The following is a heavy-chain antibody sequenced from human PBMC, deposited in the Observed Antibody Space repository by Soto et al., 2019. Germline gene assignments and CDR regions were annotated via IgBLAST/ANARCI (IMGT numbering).Heavy chain of an antibody. CDR1: GFTFKSYA. CDR3: AKGNSDIED. V-gene: IGHV3-30*18. D-gene: IGHD2-15*01. CDR2: ISYDGTHI. Sequence: QVQLVESGGRVVQPGRSLRLSCSASGFTFKSYAMHWVRQAPGKGLEWVAVISYDGTHIYYADSVKGRFTVSRDDFKNTLYLQMNSLRPGDKAVYYCAKGNSDIEDWGQGTLVTVSS. J-gene: IGHJ4*02.